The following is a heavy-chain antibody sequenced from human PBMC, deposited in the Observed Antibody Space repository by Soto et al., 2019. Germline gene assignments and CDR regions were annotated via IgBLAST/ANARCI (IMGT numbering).Heavy chain of an antibody. V-gene: IGHV3-9*01. CDR1: GFTFDDYA. Sequence: EVQLVESGGGLVQPGRSLRLSCAASGFTFDDYAMHWVRQAPGKGLEWVSGISWNSGSIGYADSVKGRFTISRDNAKNSLYLQMNSLRAEDTALYYCAKSVLRVKASYFDLWGRGTLVTVSS. CDR2: ISWNSGSI. D-gene: IGHD3-22*01. J-gene: IGHJ2*01. CDR3: AKSVLRVKASYFDL.